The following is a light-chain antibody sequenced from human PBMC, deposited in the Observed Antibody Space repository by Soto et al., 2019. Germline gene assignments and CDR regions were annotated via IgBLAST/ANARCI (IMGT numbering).Light chain of an antibody. J-gene: IGKJ1*01. CDR1: QTVGRSY. V-gene: IGKV3-20*01. CDR3: QQYDSTPPWT. CDR2: GTS. Sequence: EVVLTQSPGIMYLSPGERATLSCRASQTVGRSYLAWYQQKPGQAPRLLIFGTSTRATGIPDRFSGGGSGTEFTLTSSRLDPEDFAVYYCQQYDSTPPWTFGQGTKV.